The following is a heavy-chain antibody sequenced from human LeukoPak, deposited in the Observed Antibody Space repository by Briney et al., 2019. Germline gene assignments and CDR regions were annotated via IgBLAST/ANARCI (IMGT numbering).Heavy chain of an antibody. CDR3: ARDSGSQGRYFQY. V-gene: IGHV4-4*07. CDR2: IHTSGTT. D-gene: IGHD1-26*01. J-gene: IGHJ1*01. Sequence: SEALSLTCTVSGGSVSNYYWSWIRQPAGKGLQWIGRIHTSGTTNYNPSLESRVTMSVDTSKNQFSLKLSSVTAADTAVYYCARDSGSQGRYFQYWGQGILVTVSS. CDR1: GGSVSNYY.